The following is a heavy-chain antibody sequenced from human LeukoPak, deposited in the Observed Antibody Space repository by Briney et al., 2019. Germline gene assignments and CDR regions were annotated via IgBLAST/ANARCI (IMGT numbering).Heavy chain of an antibody. J-gene: IGHJ5*02. CDR2: IYTSGST. CDR3: AETPRDFSSTASNQYCSDP. Sequence: SETLSLTCTVSGGSISSYYWSWIRQPAGKGLEWIGRIYTSGSTSYNPSLKSRVTMSVDTSKKQISLKVRSVTAADTAVYYCAETPRDFSSTASNQYCSDPWGQGTLSPSPQ. CDR1: GGSISSYY. D-gene: IGHD2-2*01. V-gene: IGHV4-4*07.